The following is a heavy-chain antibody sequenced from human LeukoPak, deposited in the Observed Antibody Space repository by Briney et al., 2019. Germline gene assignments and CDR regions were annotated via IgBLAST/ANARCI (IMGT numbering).Heavy chain of an antibody. CDR1: GFTFSSYS. V-gene: IGHV3-21*01. D-gene: IGHD3-22*01. Sequence: GGSLRLSCAASGFTFSSYSMNWVRQAPGKGLEWVSSISSSSSYIYYADSVKGRFTISRDNAKNSLYLQMNSLRAEDTAVYYCARVGYYYDSSGYFDYWGQRTLVTVSS. J-gene: IGHJ4*02. CDR3: ARVGYYYDSSGYFDY. CDR2: ISSSSSYI.